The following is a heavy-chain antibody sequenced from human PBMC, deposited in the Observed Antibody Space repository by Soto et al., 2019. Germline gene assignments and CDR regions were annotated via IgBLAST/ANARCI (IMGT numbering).Heavy chain of an antibody. Sequence: GGPLSRLSDASGFTFRVYALTWVRQAPGKGLAWASTISRSSGSTYLADSGKGRFTMSRDNSNNPLDLQMNRLRAEAPAVYFCVSRNGLTVAGIRHFDYWGRGAQVTGS. V-gene: IGHV3-23*01. D-gene: IGHD6-19*01. J-gene: IGHJ4*02. CDR3: VSRNGLTVAGIRHFDY. CDR1: GFTFRVYA. CDR2: ISRSSGST.